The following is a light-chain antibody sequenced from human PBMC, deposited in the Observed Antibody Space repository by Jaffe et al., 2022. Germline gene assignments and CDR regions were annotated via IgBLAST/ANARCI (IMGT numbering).Light chain of an antibody. J-gene: IGKJ4*01. CDR3: QQTYISLQAT. Sequence: DIQMTQSPSSLSASVGDRVTITCRASQSISNYVYWYQQKPGKAPKLLIYAASNLQSGVPSRFSGSGSGTEFTLTISSLQPEDFATYYCQQTYISLQATFGGGTKVEIK. CDR2: AAS. V-gene: IGKV1-39*01. CDR1: QSISNY.